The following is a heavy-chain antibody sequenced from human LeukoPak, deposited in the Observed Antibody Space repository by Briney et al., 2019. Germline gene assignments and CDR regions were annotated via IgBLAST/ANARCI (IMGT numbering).Heavy chain of an antibody. CDR3: ARVARLPGTVGSNYDFWSGYNYYFDY. D-gene: IGHD3-3*01. V-gene: IGHV4-59*01. CDR2: IYYSGST. Sequence: SETLSLTCTVSGGSISSYYWSWLRQPPRKGLEWIGYIYYSGSTNYNPSLKSRVTISVDTSKNQFSLKLSSVTAADTAVYYCARVARLPGTVGSNYDFWSGYNYYFDYWGQGTLVTVSS. CDR1: GGSISSYY. J-gene: IGHJ4*02.